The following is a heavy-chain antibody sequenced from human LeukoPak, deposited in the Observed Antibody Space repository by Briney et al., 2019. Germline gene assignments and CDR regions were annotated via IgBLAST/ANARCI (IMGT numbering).Heavy chain of an antibody. D-gene: IGHD6-6*01. J-gene: IGHJ4*02. V-gene: IGHV3-23*01. CDR3: AKRVPYTSSSVYFDY. CDR1: GFTFSSYG. CDR2: ISDDGRST. Sequence: GGSLRLSCAASGFTFSSYGMSWVRQAPGKGLEWVSSISDDGRSTYYADSVKGHFTISKDNSKNTMYLQMNNLRAEDTAIYYCAKRVPYTSSSVYFDYWGQGTLVTVSS.